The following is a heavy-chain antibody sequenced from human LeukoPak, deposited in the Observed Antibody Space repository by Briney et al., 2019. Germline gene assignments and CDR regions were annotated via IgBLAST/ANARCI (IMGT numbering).Heavy chain of an antibody. CDR1: GGSISSYY. CDR2: IYYSGST. J-gene: IGHJ4*02. V-gene: IGHV4-59*01. CDR3: ARDRGDDFWSGFSYYFDY. Sequence: PSETLSLTCTVSGGSISSYYWSWIRQPPGKGLEWIGYIYYSGSTNYNPSLKSRVTISVDTSKNQFSLKLSSVTAADTAVYYCARDRGDDFWSGFSYYFDYWGQGTLVTVSS. D-gene: IGHD3-3*01.